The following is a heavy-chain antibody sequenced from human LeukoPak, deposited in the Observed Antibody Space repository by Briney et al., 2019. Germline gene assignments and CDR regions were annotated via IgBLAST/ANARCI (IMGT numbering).Heavy chain of an antibody. V-gene: IGHV1-18*01. J-gene: IGHJ4*02. CDR1: GYTFTSYY. D-gene: IGHD1-14*01. CDR3: AKGGTMVPTIDY. Sequence: ASVKVSCKASGYTFTSYYITWVRQAPGQVLEWVGWISAYNGGTNYAQKFQGRVTMTIDTSTTTAYLDLGSLTSDDPAMYYCAKGGTMVPTIDYWGQGTLVTVSS. CDR2: ISAYNGGT.